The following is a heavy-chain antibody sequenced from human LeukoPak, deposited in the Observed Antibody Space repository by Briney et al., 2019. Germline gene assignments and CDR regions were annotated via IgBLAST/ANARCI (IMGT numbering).Heavy chain of an antibody. J-gene: IGHJ4*02. Sequence: GASVKVSCKASGGTFSSYAISWVRQAPGQGLEWVGGIIPNFGTANYAQKFQGRVTITADESTSTAYMELSSLRSDDTAVYYCARARDAVGYCSSTSCFDFDYWGQGTLVTVSS. D-gene: IGHD2-2*01. V-gene: IGHV1-69*13. CDR1: GGTFSSYA. CDR3: ARARDAVGYCSSTSCFDFDY. CDR2: IIPNFGTA.